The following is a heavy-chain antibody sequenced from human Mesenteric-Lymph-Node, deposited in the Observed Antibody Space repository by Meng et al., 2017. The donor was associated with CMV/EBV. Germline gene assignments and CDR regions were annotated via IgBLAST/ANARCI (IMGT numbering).Heavy chain of an antibody. Sequence: GGSLRLSCTVFGFTFSNYPMYWVRQTPGKGLEWVAVISGDGSSKYHADSVTGRFTISRDNSRNTLYLQMNSLRAEDTAVYYCARTSGYDVPYWGQGTLVTVSS. J-gene: IGHJ4*02. CDR1: GFTFSNYP. CDR3: ARTSGYDVPY. V-gene: IGHV3-30-3*01. D-gene: IGHD5-12*01. CDR2: ISGDGSSK.